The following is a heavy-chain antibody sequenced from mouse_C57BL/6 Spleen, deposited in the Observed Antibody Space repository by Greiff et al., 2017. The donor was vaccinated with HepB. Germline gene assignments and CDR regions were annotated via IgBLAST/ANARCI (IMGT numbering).Heavy chain of an antibody. CDR3: AREGGNHYYAMDY. CDR2: IDPSDSYT. D-gene: IGHD2-1*01. Sequence: QVQLQQPGAELVRPGTSVKLSCKASGYTFTSYWMHWVKQRPGQGLEWIGVIDPSDSYTNYNQKFKGKATLTVDTSSSTAYMQLSSLTSEDSAVYYCAREGGNHYYAMDYWGQGTSVTVSS. V-gene: IGHV1-59*01. CDR1: GYTFTSYW. J-gene: IGHJ4*01.